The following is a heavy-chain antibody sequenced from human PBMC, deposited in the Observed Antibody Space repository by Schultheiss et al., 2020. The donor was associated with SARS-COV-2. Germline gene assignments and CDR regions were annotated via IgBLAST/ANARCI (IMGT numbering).Heavy chain of an antibody. D-gene: IGHD7-27*01. CDR1: GGSISSYY. CDR3: AREGTGDSASYYYYMDV. J-gene: IGHJ6*03. V-gene: IGHV4-59*12. CDR2: IYYSGST. Sequence: SETLSLTCTVSGGSISSYYWSWIRQPPGKGLEWIGYIYYSGSTNYNPSLKSRVTMSVDTSKNQFSLKLSSVTAADTAVYYCAREGTGDSASYYYYMDVWGKGTTVTVSS.